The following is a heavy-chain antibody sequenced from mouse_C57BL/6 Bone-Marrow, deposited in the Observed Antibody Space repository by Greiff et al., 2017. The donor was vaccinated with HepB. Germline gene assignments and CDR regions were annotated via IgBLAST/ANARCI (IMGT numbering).Heavy chain of an antibody. V-gene: IGHV1-64*01. D-gene: IGHD2-10*01. Sequence: QVQLQQPGAELVKPGASVKLSCKASGYTFTSYWMHWVKQRPVQGLEWIGMIHPNSGSTNYNEKFKSKATLTVDKSSSTAYMQLSSLTSEDSAVYYCARTPFYGNYFDYWGQGTTLTVSS. J-gene: IGHJ2*01. CDR3: ARTPFYGNYFDY. CDR1: GYTFTSYW. CDR2: IHPNSGST.